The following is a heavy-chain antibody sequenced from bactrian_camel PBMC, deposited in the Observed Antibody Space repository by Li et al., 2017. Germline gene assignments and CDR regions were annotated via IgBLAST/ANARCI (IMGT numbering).Heavy chain of an antibody. J-gene: IGHJ4*01. Sequence: DVQLVESGGGSAQAGGSLSLSCVASGYTYNRYCMAWFRQAPGKERERVAMIDSLDRTTYAELVKGRFTISLDNAKNTLYLRMNNLKAEDSATYYCRHAFPLRDSCRTGMPLDAIYGKGTQVTVS. D-gene: IGHD1*01. CDR2: IDSLDRT. V-gene: IGHV3S67*01. CDR1: GYTYNRYC.